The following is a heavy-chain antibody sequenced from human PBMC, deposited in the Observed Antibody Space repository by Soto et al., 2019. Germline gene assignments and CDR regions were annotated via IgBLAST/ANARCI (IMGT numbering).Heavy chain of an antibody. CDR1: GFTFDDYA. V-gene: IGHV3-9*01. D-gene: IGHD6-6*01. CDR3: AKGDSGSPSYWMDV. J-gene: IGHJ6*02. Sequence: EVQLVESGGGLVQPGRSLRLSCAAFGFTFDDYAMHWVRQAPGKGLEWVSGISWNSGRIGYADSVKGRFTISRDNAKNSLYLPMTSLRAEDTALYYCAKGDSGSPSYWMDVGGQGTTVTVSS. CDR2: ISWNSGRI.